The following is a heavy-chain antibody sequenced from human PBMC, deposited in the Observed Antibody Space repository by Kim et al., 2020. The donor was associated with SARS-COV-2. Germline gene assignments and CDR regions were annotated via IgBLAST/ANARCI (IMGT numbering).Heavy chain of an antibody. J-gene: IGHJ4*02. Sequence: SVEGRFIISRDSAKNQVYLQMNSLRDEDMAVYYCARDRTYTSGYFSASDFDFWGQGTLVTVSS. D-gene: IGHD3-22*01. CDR3: ARDRTYTSGYFSASDFDF. V-gene: IGHV3-48*02.